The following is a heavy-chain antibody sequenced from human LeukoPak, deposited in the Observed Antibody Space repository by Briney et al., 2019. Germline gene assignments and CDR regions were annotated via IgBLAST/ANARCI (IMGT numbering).Heavy chain of an antibody. Sequence: ASVKVSCKASGYTFTGYYMHWVRQAPGQGLEWMGWINPNSGGTNYAQKFQGRVTMTRDTSISTAYMELSRLRSDDTAVYYCARSVLWFGESVFDYWGQGTLVTVSS. D-gene: IGHD3-10*01. CDR1: GYTFTGYY. CDR3: ARSVLWFGESVFDY. V-gene: IGHV1-2*02. CDR2: INPNSGGT. J-gene: IGHJ4*02.